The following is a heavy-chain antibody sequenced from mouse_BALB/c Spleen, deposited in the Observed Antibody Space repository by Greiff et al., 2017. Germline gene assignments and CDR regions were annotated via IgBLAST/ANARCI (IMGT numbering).Heavy chain of an antibody. V-gene: IGHV5-6-5*01. Sequence: EVMLVESGGGLVKPGGSLKLSCAASGFTFSSYAMSWVRQTPEKRLEWVASISSGGSTYYPDSVKGRFTISRDNARNILYLQMSSLRSEDTAMYYCARGPDYYAMDYWGQGTSVTVSS. CDR2: ISSGGST. J-gene: IGHJ4*01. CDR3: ARGPDYYAMDY. CDR1: GFTFSSYA.